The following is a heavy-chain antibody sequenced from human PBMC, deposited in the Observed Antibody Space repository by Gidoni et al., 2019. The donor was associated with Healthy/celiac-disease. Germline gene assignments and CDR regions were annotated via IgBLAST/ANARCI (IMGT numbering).Heavy chain of an antibody. V-gene: IGHV3-43*01. D-gene: IGHD6-19*01. CDR1: GFPFDGDT. CDR2: ISWEGGST. CDR3: AKDTLTRAVAGYYYYGMDV. J-gene: IGHJ6*02. Sequence: EVQLVESGGVVVQPGGSLRLSCAASGFPFDGDTMTGVRQAPGKGLEWVSLISWEGGSTYYAGSVKGRFTISRDNSKNSLYLQRNSLRTEDTALYYCAKDTLTRAVAGYYYYGMDVWGHGTTVTVSS.